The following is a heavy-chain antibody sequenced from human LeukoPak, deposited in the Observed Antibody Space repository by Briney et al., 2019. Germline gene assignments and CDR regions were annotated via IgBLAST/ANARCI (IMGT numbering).Heavy chain of an antibody. J-gene: IGHJ4*02. Sequence: GGSLRLSCAASGFTFSSYEMNWVRQAPGKGLEWVSYISSSGSTIYYADSVKGRFTISRDNAKNSLYLQMNSLRAEDTAVYYCARGSLVAATRDFDYWGQGTLVTVSS. CDR2: ISSSGSTI. CDR3: ARGSLVAATRDFDY. CDR1: GFTFSSYE. V-gene: IGHV3-48*03. D-gene: IGHD2-15*01.